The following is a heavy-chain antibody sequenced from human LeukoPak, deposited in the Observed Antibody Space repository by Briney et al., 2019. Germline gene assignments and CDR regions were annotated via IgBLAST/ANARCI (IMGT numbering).Heavy chain of an antibody. CDR2: ISSSGSTI. CDR3: ARDSEVIFGVVIPFDY. Sequence: GGSLRLSCAASGFTFSDYYMSWIRQAPGKGLEWVSYISSSGSTIYYADSVKGRFTISRDNAKNSLYLQMNSLRAEDTAVYYCARDSEVIFGVVIPFDYWGQGTLVTVSS. D-gene: IGHD3-3*01. CDR1: GFTFSDYY. J-gene: IGHJ4*02. V-gene: IGHV3-11*04.